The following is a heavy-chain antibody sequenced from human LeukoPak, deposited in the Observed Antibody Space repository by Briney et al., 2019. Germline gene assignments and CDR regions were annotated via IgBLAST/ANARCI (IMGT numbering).Heavy chain of an antibody. CDR3: ARDSVGTWFGELSAYYYYYGMDV. V-gene: IGHV3-21*01. CDR2: ISCSSSYI. Sequence: GGSLRLSCAASGFTFSSYSMNWVRQAPGKGLEWVSFISCSSSYIYYADSVKGRFTISRDNAKNSLYLQMNSLRAEDTAVYYCARDSVGTWFGELSAYYYYYGMDVWGKGTTVTVSS. CDR1: GFTFSSYS. D-gene: IGHD3-10*01. J-gene: IGHJ6*04.